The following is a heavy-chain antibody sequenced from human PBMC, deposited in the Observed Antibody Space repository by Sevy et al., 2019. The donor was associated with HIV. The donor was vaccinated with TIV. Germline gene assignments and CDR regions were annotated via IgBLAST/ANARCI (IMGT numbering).Heavy chain of an antibody. CDR2: INHSGST. V-gene: IGHV4-34*01. CDR1: GGSFSGYY. J-gene: IGHJ4*02. D-gene: IGHD2-8*01. Sequence: SETLSLTCAVYGGSFSGYYWSWIRQPPGKGLEWIGEINHSGSTNYNPSLKSRVTISVDTSKNQFSLKLSSVTAADTAVYYYARGGGADCTNGVCYPLDYWGQGTLVTVSS. CDR3: ARGGGADCTNGVCYPLDY.